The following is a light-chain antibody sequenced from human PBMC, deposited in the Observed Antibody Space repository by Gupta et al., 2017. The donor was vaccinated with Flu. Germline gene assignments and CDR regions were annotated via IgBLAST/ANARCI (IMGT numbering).Light chain of an antibody. CDR3: SSYTRSNTLL. Sequence: TSSDVGSDKYGFWYQLHAGKVPKLIFYEVSGRPSGVSDRFSGSKSGNTASLTISGLQAEDEADYCCSSYTRSNTLLFGGGTKVTVL. CDR1: SSDVGSDKY. CDR2: EVS. J-gene: IGLJ3*02. V-gene: IGLV2-14*01.